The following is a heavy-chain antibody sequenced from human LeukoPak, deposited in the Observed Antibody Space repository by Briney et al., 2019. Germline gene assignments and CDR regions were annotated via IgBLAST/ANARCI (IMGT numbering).Heavy chain of an antibody. CDR3: AKSRGVAGFDY. CDR2: ISGSGDST. V-gene: IGHV3-23*01. Sequence: GGSLILSCAASGFTFSNYAMSWVRQAPGKGLEWVSAISGSGDSTYYADSVKGRLTISRDNSKNTRYLQMNSLRAEDTAVYYCAKSRGVAGFDYWGQGTLVTVSS. D-gene: IGHD6-19*01. J-gene: IGHJ4*02. CDR1: GFTFSNYA.